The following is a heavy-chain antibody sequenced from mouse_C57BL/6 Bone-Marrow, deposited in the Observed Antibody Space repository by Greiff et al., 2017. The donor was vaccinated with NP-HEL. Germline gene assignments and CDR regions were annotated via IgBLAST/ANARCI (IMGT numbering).Heavy chain of an antibody. Sequence: VQLQQPGAELVRPGSSVKLSCKASGYTFTSYWMHWVKQRPIQGLEWIGNIDPSDSETHYNQKFKDKATLTVDKSSSTAYMQLSSLTSEDSAVYYCARWDPIYDGYFDYWGQGTTLTVSS. CDR2: IDPSDSET. CDR3: ARWDPIYDGYFDY. CDR1: GYTFTSYW. V-gene: IGHV1-52*01. J-gene: IGHJ2*01. D-gene: IGHD2-3*01.